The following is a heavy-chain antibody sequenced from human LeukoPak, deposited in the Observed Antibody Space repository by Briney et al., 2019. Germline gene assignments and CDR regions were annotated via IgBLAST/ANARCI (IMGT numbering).Heavy chain of an antibody. V-gene: IGHV1-18*01. CDR2: ISVYKGNT. Sequence: ASAKVSCKASGYTFTSYGISWVRQAPGQGLERMGWISVYKGNTNYAQKHQGRVTMTADASTNTAYMELRSLRFDDTAVYYCARDLAGIVGVTAWFDPWGQGTLVTVSS. D-gene: IGHD1-26*01. CDR1: GYTFTSYG. CDR3: ARDLAGIVGVTAWFDP. J-gene: IGHJ5*02.